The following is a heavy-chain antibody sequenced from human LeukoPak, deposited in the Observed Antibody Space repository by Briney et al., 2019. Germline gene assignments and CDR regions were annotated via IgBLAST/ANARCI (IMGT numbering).Heavy chain of an antibody. CDR2: ISAYNGNT. Sequence: ASVKVSCKASGYTFTSYGISWVRQAPGQGLEWMGWISAYNGNTNYAQKLQGRVTMTTDTSTSTAYMELRSLRSDDTAVYYCARVDCSSTSCYTAGYYYYGMDVWGQGTTVTVSS. CDR1: GYTFTSYG. CDR3: ARVDCSSTSCYTAGYYYYGMDV. D-gene: IGHD2-2*02. V-gene: IGHV1-18*01. J-gene: IGHJ6*02.